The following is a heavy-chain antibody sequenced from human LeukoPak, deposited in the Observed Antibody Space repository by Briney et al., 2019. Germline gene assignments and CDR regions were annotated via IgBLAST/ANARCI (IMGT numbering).Heavy chain of an antibody. CDR3: ARTEYYYDSSGYLSRQFDY. D-gene: IGHD3-22*01. Sequence: ASVKVSCKASGYTFTSYDINWVRQATGQGLEWMGWMNPNSGNTGYAQKFQGRVTMTRNTSISTAYMELSSLRSEDTAVYYCARTEYYYDSSGYLSRQFDYWGQGTLVTVSS. CDR1: GYTFTSYD. CDR2: MNPNSGNT. J-gene: IGHJ4*02. V-gene: IGHV1-8*01.